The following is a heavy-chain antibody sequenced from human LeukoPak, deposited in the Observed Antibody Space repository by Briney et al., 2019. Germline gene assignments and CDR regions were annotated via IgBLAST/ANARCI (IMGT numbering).Heavy chain of an antibody. CDR3: ARMGATTPHSANPDY. CDR1: GGSISNYF. CDR2: IYYSGAA. Sequence: SETLSLTCTVSGGSISNYFWSWIRQPPGKGLEWIGYIYYSGAANYSPSLRSRLTLSVDTSKNHFYMKLNSVTAADTAVYYCARMGATTPHSANPDYWGQGTLVTVSS. D-gene: IGHD1-1*01. J-gene: IGHJ4*02. V-gene: IGHV4-59*01.